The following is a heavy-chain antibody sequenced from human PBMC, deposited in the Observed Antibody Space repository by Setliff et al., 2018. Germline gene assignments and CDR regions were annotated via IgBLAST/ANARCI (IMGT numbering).Heavy chain of an antibody. CDR1: GYSFTSYW. CDR3: ARQAVAGNDAFDT. CDR2: IYPGDSDT. Sequence: GESLKISCKGSGYSFTSYWIGWVRQMPGKGLEWMGVIYPGDSDTRYSPSFQGQVTISADKSISTAYLQWSSLKASDTAMYYCARQAVAGNDAFDTWGQGTMVTVSS. J-gene: IGHJ3*02. D-gene: IGHD6-19*01. V-gene: IGHV5-51*01.